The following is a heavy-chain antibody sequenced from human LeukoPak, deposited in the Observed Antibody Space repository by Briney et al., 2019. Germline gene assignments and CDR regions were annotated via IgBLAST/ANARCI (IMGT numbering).Heavy chain of an antibody. Sequence: PGGSLRLSCAASGFTFSTYAMAWVRQAPGKGLEWVSSICKTGRATCYADSVEGRFTISRDISKDTLYLQMNSLRAEDTAVYYCAKPYSSGSDSSYSTFDYWGQGSLVTVSS. CDR1: GFTFSTYA. V-gene: IGHV3-23*01. D-gene: IGHD3-10*01. CDR3: AKPYSSGSDSSYSTFDY. CDR2: ICKTGRAT. J-gene: IGHJ4*02.